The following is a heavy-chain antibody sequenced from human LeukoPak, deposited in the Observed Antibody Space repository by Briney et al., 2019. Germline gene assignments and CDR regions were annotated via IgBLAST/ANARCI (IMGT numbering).Heavy chain of an antibody. V-gene: IGHV3-43*02. J-gene: IGHJ5*02. D-gene: IGHD5-24*01. Sequence: PGGSLRLSCAASGFTFADYAMHWVRHAPGKGLEWVSLVSGDGGGTHYADSVRGRFTISRDNAQTSLYLQMNSLRAEDTAVYYCARASDPWLQLTWGQGTLATVSS. CDR1: GFTFADYA. CDR2: VSGDGGGT. CDR3: ARASDPWLQLT.